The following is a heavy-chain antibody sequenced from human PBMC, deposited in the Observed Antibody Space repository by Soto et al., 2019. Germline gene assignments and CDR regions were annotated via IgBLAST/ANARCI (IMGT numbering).Heavy chain of an antibody. J-gene: IGHJ6*02. V-gene: IGHV3-7*01. CDR1: GFTFSTYW. Sequence: PGGSLRLSCAASGFTFSTYWMSWVRQAPGKGLEWVANIKEDGNEKYYVDSVEGRFTISRDNAKNSLYLQMTSLRAEDTALYYCARGWGYFDSSGFPYLYAMDVRGQVPTVTISS. CDR2: IKEDGNEK. CDR3: ARGWGYFDSSGFPYLYAMDV. D-gene: IGHD3-22*01.